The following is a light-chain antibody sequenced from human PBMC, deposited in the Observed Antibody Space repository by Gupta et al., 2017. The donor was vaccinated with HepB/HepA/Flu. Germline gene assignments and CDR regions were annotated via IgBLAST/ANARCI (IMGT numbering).Light chain of an antibody. Sequence: DIQITQSPSSLSAPVGDTVNITCRASQPISSYLNWYRQKPGTAPGLLIYAASTLQTGVPSRFRGSGSGTDFTLTVSNVQPEDFAIYYCQETYSTPRTFGGGTKVEI. V-gene: IGKV1-39*01. CDR1: QPISSY. CDR3: QETYSTPRT. J-gene: IGKJ4*01. CDR2: AAS.